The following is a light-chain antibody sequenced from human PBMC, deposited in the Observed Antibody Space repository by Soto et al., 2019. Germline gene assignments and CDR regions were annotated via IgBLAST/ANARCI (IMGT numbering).Light chain of an antibody. CDR1: QSVGVY. Sequence: DIQMTQSPSTLSASLGDRVTITCRASQSVGVYLAWYQQKPGKAPTLLIHTASTLQSAVPSVFSGSGSGTEFTLTISSLRSDDFATYYCQQYNSYPLTCGGGTKVEIK. CDR2: TAS. J-gene: IGKJ4*01. CDR3: QQYNSYPLT. V-gene: IGKV1-5*03.